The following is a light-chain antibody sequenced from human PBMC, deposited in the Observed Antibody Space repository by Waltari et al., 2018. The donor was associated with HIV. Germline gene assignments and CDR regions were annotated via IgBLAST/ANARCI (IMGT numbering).Light chain of an antibody. V-gene: IGLV2-14*03. Sequence: QSALTQPASVSGSPGQSITISCTGTSSDVGGYKYVSWYQQYPGKAPKLIIYDVTNRPSGVSNRFSGSKSGNTASLTSSGLQAEDEADYHCCSYTSSITGRVFGTGTKVTVL. CDR1: SSDVGGYKY. CDR2: DVT. J-gene: IGLJ1*01. CDR3: CSYTSSITGRV.